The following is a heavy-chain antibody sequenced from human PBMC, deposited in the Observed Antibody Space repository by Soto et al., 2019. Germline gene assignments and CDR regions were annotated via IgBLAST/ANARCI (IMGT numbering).Heavy chain of an antibody. Sequence: GGSLRLSCAASGFTFSSYAMHWVRQAPGKGLEWVAVITYDGSNTYYADSVKGRFTISRDNSKNTLYLQMNSLRAEDTAVYYCAKLIAAPPRDYYGMDVWGQGTTVTVSS. CDR2: ITYDGSNT. CDR3: AKLIAAPPRDYYGMDV. CDR1: GFTFSSYA. D-gene: IGHD6-13*01. V-gene: IGHV3-30*04. J-gene: IGHJ6*02.